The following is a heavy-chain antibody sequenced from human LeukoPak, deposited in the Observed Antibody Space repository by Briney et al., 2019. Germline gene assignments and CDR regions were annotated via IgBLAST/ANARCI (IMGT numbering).Heavy chain of an antibody. D-gene: IGHD6-19*01. CDR1: GYTFTGYY. CDR3: ARYSSGRTLFYY. Sequence: ASVKVSCKASGYTFTGYYMHWVRQAPGQGLEWMGRINPNSGGTNYAQKFQGRVTMTRDTSISTAYMELSRLRSDDTAVYYCARYSSGRTLFYYWGQGALVTVSS. V-gene: IGHV1-2*06. CDR2: INPNSGGT. J-gene: IGHJ4*02.